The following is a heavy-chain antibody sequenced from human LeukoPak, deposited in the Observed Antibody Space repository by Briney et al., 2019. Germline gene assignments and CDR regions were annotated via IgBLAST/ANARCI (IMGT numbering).Heavy chain of an antibody. CDR3: ARDSCGSPSCFDY. J-gene: IGHJ4*02. CDR1: GFTFSSYG. V-gene: IGHV3-33*01. D-gene: IGHD2-2*01. Sequence: PGGSLRLSCTASGFTFSSYGMHWVRQAPGRGLEWVAAIQYDGSIEYYVDSVKGRFTISRDQSKNTLFLQVNSLRAEDTAVYYCARDSCGSPSCFDYWGQGTLVTVSS. CDR2: IQYDGSIE.